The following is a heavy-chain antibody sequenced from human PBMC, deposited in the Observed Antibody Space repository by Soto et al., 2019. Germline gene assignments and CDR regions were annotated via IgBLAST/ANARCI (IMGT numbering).Heavy chain of an antibody. CDR1: GFTFSSYG. CDR3: ARDSGDSSSSLSSSYYYYGMDV. J-gene: IGHJ6*02. CDR2: IWYDGSNK. Sequence: PGGSLRLSCAASGFTFSSYGMHWVRQAPGKGLEWVAVIWYDGSNKYYADSVKGRFTISRDNSKNTLYLQMNSLRAEDTAVYYCARDSGDSSSSLSSSYYYYGMDVWGQGTTVTVSS. V-gene: IGHV3-33*01. D-gene: IGHD6-6*01.